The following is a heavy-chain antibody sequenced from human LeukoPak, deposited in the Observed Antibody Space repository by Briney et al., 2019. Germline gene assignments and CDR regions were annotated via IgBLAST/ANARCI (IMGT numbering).Heavy chain of an antibody. CDR2: IKQDGSDR. V-gene: IGHV3-7*03. J-gene: IGHJ4*02. CDR3: ARGIRSNDGGAYYPYHFDY. CDR1: GFTFRNYW. D-gene: IGHD3-22*01. Sequence: GGSLRLSCAASGFTFRNYWMSWVRQAPGTGLEWVANIKQDGSDRNYVASVRGRFTISRDTSRNTVYLQMNSLTAEDTAIYYCARGIRSNDGGAYYPYHFDYWGQGTLVTVSS.